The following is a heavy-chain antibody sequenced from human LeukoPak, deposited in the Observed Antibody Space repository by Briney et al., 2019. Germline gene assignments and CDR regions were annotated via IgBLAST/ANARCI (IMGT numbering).Heavy chain of an antibody. CDR3: ARATIRYFDWLSAFDI. CDR2: ISYDGSNK. CDR1: GFTFSSYA. Sequence: GGSLRLSCAASGFTFSSYAMHWIRQAPGKGLEWVAVISYDGSNKYYADSVKGRFTISRDNSKNTLYLQMNSLRAEDTAVYYCARATIRYFDWLSAFDIWGQGTMVTVSS. J-gene: IGHJ3*02. D-gene: IGHD3-9*01. V-gene: IGHV3-30-3*01.